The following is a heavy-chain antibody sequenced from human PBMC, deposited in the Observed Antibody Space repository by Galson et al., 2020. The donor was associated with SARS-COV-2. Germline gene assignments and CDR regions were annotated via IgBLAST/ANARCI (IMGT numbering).Heavy chain of an antibody. J-gene: IGHJ4*02. Sequence: GGSLRLSCLASGFAFSNYAMHWVRQAPGKGLEWVAIILDGGNTTYYVDSVKGRFTISRDDSKNTVYLQMNSLRREDTAVYYCTRGAARWGQGTLVIVSS. D-gene: IGHD6-25*01. CDR2: ILDGGNTT. CDR1: GFAFSNYA. V-gene: IGHV3-30*01. CDR3: TRGAAR.